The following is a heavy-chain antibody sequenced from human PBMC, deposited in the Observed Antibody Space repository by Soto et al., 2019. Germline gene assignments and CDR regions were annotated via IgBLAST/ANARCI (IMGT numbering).Heavy chain of an antibody. D-gene: IGHD3-9*01. CDR2: INHSGST. CDR1: GGSFSGYX. Sequence: PSETLSLTXAVYGGSFSGYXXSWIRQPPGKGLEWIGEINHSGSTNYNPSLKSRVTISVDTSKNQFSLKLSSVTAADTAVYYCARGPRYYDILTGYSPSYXXXGMDVWGQGTTVTVSS. J-gene: IGHJ6*02. V-gene: IGHV4-34*01. CDR3: ARGPRYYDILTGYSPSYXXXGMDV.